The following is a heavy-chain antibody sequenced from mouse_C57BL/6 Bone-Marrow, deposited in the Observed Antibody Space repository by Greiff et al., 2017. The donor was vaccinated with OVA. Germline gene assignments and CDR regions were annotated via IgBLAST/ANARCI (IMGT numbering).Heavy chain of an antibody. D-gene: IGHD1-1*01. V-gene: IGHV6-3*01. J-gene: IGHJ3*01. CDR1: GFTFSHYW. CDR3: TAPHDDGSSSAWFAY. CDR2: IRLKSDNYAT. Sequence: EVQLEESGGGLVQPGGSLKLSCVASGFTFSHYWMNWVRQSPEKGLEWVAQIRLKSDNYATHYAVSVKGRFTISRDDSKSSVYLQMNHLRAEDTGIYYCTAPHDDGSSSAWFAYWGQGTLVTVSA.